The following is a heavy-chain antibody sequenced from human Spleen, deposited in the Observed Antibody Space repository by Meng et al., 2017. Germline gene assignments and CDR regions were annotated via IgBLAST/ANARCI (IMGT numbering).Heavy chain of an antibody. CDR3: ASYVSGTYRFDP. CDR2: INHSGST. CDR1: DGPFSGYY. V-gene: IGHV4-34*01. J-gene: IGHJ5*02. Sequence: QVQLQQWGAGLLKPSETLSLICAFYDGPFSGYYWSWIRQSPGKGLEWIGEINHSGSTTYNPSLESRVTISLDTSKSQFSLNLSSVTAADTAVYYCASYVSGTYRFDPWGQGTLVTVSS. D-gene: IGHD3-10*01.